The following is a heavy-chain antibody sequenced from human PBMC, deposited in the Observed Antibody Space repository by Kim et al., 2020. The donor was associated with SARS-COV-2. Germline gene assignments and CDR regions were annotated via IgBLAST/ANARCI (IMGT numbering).Heavy chain of an antibody. Sequence: ASVKVSCRASGYAFSDYYIHWVRQAPGQGREWMGRINPKSGDTNYAQNFQGRVTMTRDTSVSAAYMELSSLRSDDRAVFYCTRGPSQLARLWHFDLWGRG. CDR1: GYAFSDYY. CDR3: TRGPSQLARLWHFDL. J-gene: IGHJ2*01. V-gene: IGHV1-2*06. D-gene: IGHD1-1*01. CDR2: INPKSGDT.